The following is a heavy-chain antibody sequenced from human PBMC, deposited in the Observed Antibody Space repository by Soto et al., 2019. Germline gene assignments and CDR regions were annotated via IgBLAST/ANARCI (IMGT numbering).Heavy chain of an antibody. V-gene: IGHV4-61*01. D-gene: IGHD1-26*01. CDR2: IYYSGST. CDR3: AXDGTFESGSYYENWFDP. Sequence: SETLSLTCTVSGGSVSSGSYYWSWIRQPPGKGLEWIGYIYYSGSTNYNPSLKSRVTISVDTSKNQFSLKLSSVTAADTAVYYCAXDGTFESGSYYENWFDPWGQGTLVTVSS. J-gene: IGHJ5*02. CDR1: GGSVSSGSYY.